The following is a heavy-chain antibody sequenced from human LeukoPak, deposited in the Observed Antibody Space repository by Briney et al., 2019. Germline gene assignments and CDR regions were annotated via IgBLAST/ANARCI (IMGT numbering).Heavy chain of an antibody. D-gene: IGHD2-8*02. CDR1: GLSVSRNY. V-gene: IGHV3-53*01. CDR3: ATYRQVLLPFES. J-gene: IGHJ4*02. Sequence: GGSLRLSCAASGLSVSRNYMSWVRQPPGKGLEWVSSIFPSGGEIHYADSVRGRFTISRDNSKSTLSLQMNSLRAEDTAIYYCATYRQVLLPFESWGQGTLVTVSS. CDR2: IFPSGGEI.